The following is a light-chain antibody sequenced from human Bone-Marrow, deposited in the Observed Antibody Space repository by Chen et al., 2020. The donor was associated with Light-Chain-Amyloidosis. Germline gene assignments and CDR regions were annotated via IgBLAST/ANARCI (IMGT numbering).Light chain of an antibody. J-gene: IGLJ3*02. CDR3: CSYAGSYTWV. V-gene: IGLV2-8*01. Sequence: QYALTQPPSASGSPGQSVTISCTGTTSDVGGYDYVSWYQQHPGKAPKLLIYRVSKRPSGVPDRFSASKSGNTASLTVSGLQDDDEADYYCCSYAGSYTWVFGGGTKLTVL. CDR1: TSDVGGYDY. CDR2: RVS.